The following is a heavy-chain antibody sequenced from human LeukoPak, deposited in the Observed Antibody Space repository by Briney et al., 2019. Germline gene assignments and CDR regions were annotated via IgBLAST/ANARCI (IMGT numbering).Heavy chain of an antibody. Sequence: GGSLRLSCAASGFTFSSYSMNWVRQAPGKGLEWVSSISSSSSYIYYADSVKGRFTISRDNAKNSLYLQMNSLRAEDTAVYYCAREHNWKRSLREYYFDYWGQGTLVTVSS. CDR2: ISSSSSYI. CDR1: GFTFSSYS. CDR3: AREHNWKRSLREYYFDY. V-gene: IGHV3-21*01. J-gene: IGHJ4*02. D-gene: IGHD1-1*01.